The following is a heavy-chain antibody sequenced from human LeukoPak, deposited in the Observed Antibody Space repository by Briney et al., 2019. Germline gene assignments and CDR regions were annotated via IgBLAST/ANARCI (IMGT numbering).Heavy chain of an antibody. CDR3: AKGSDFWSGYDDY. J-gene: IGHJ4*02. Sequence: GGSLRLSCAASGFTFSSHAMSWVRQGPGKGLEWVSAITGSGGSTYSADSVKGRFTISRDNSKNTLDLQMNGLRAEDTAVYYCAKGSDFWSGYDDYWGQGTLVTVSS. CDR2: ITGSGGST. CDR1: GFTFSSHA. V-gene: IGHV3-23*01. D-gene: IGHD3-3*01.